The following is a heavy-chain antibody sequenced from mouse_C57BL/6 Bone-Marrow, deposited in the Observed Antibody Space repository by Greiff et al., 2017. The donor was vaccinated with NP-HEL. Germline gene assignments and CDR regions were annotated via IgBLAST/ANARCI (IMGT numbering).Heavy chain of an antibody. D-gene: IGHD2-3*01. Sequence: QVQLQQSGAELVRPGTSVKVSCKASGYAFTNYLIEWVKRRPGQGLEWIGVINPGSGGTNYNEKFKGKATLTADKSSSTAYMQLSSLTSEDSAVYFCARRWFLYAMDYWGQGTSVTVSS. J-gene: IGHJ4*01. CDR3: ARRWFLYAMDY. CDR1: GYAFTNYL. V-gene: IGHV1-54*01. CDR2: INPGSGGT.